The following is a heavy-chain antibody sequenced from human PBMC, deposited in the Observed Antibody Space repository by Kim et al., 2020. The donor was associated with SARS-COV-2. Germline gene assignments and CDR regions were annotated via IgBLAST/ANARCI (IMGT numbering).Heavy chain of an antibody. CDR1: GFTFSGSV. CDR3: TGGDYGPY. J-gene: IGHJ4*02. CDR2: IRSKAHNDAT. Sequence: GGSLRLSCAASGFTFSGSVLHWVRQASGKGLEWVGRIRSKAHNDATAYAATVKGRFTISRDDSKNTAYLEMNSLRTEDTAVYYCTGGDYGPYWGPGTLVTVS. D-gene: IGHD4-17*01. V-gene: IGHV3-73*01.